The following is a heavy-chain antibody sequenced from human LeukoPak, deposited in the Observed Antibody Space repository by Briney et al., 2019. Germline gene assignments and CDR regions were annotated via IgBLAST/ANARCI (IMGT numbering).Heavy chain of an antibody. CDR3: ARPRSYEAFDI. V-gene: IGHV3-74*01. J-gene: IGHJ3*02. D-gene: IGHD6-6*01. CDR1: GFTFSSYW. CDR2: INSDGRNT. Sequence: GGSLRLSCAASGFTFSSYWMHWVRQAPGKGLVWVSRINSDGRNTNYADSVKGRFTISRDNAKNTLFLQMTSLRAEDTAVYYCARPRSYEAFDIWGQGTMVTVSS.